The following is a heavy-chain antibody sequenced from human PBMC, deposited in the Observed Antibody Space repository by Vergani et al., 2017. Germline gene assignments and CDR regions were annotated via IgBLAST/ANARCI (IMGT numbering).Heavy chain of an antibody. J-gene: IGHJ5*02. Sequence: QVPLVQSGAEVKKPGASVKVSCKASGYTFTSYYMHWVRQAPGQGLEWMGIINPSGGSTSYAQKFQGRVTMTRDTSTSTVYMELSSLRSEDTAVYYCAREGIAAAGPYNWFDPWGQGTLVTVSS. D-gene: IGHD6-13*01. V-gene: IGHV1-46*01. CDR3: AREGIAAAGPYNWFDP. CDR1: GYTFTSYY. CDR2: INPSGGST.